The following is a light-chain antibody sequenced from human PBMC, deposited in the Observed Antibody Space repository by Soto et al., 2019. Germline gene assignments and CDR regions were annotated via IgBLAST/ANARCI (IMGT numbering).Light chain of an antibody. CDR1: QIVTSN. CDR3: QQYDNWPWT. J-gene: IGKJ1*01. V-gene: IGKV3-15*01. Sequence: EMVLTQSPGTLSSSPGERATLSCRASQIVTSNYLAWYQQKPGQAPRLLIYGASTRAAGFPARFSGSGSGTDFTLTISSLQSEDFAVYYCQQYDNWPWTFGQGTKVDI. CDR2: GAS.